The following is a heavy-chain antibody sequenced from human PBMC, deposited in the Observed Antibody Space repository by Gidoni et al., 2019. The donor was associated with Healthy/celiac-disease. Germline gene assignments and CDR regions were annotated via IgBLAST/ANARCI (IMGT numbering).Heavy chain of an antibody. CDR3: ARIIAVAGHHYYYYGMDV. Sequence: QVTLKESGPVLVKPTETLTLTCTVSGFSLSNARMGVSWIRQPPGKALEWLAHIFSNDEKSYSTSLKSRLTISKDTSKSQVVLTMTNMDPVDTATYYCARIIAVAGHHYYYYGMDVWGQGTTVTVSS. CDR1: GFSLSNARMG. J-gene: IGHJ6*02. D-gene: IGHD6-19*01. V-gene: IGHV2-26*01. CDR2: IFSNDEK.